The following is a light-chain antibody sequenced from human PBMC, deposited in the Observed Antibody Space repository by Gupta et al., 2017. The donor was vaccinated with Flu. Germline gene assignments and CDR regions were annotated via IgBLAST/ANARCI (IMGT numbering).Light chain of an antibody. J-gene: IGLJ2*01. CDR1: NIGTNR. V-gene: IGLV3-21*02. CDR3: QVWDCSRDNVV. CDR2: NDV. Sequence: GGDNIGTNRVHWCQQRPGHSPVVVVYNDVGRPSWIPARFSAATSWNTATLTLSRVDAGDEADYYCQVWDCSRDNVVFGGGTKLTVL.